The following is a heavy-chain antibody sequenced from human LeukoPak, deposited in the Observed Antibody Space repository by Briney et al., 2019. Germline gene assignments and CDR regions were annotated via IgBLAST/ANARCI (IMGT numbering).Heavy chain of an antibody. Sequence: SSETLPLTCTVSGGSISTYYWSWIRQPPGKGLEWIGHIYYSGSTNYNPSLKSRVTISVDTSNNQFSLKLTSVTAADTAVYYCARQVGYSSGWYIYWGQATMVTVCS. CDR1: GGSISTYY. J-gene: IGHJ4*02. V-gene: IGHV4-59*08. D-gene: IGHD6-19*01. CDR2: IYYSGST. CDR3: ARQVGYSSGWYIY.